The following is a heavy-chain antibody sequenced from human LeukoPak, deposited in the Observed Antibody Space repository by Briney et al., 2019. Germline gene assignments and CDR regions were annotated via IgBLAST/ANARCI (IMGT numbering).Heavy chain of an antibody. CDR1: GYTFTGYY. CDR2: INPNSGGS. CDR3: ARDPRYCSSTSCYTNYYYMDV. Sequence: ASVKVSCKASGYTFTGYYMHWVRQAPGQGLEWMGWINPNSGGSNYAQKFQGRVTMTRDTSISTAYMELSRLRSDDMAVYYCARDPRYCSSTSCYTNYYYMDVWGKGTTVTVSS. V-gene: IGHV1-2*02. D-gene: IGHD2-2*02. J-gene: IGHJ6*03.